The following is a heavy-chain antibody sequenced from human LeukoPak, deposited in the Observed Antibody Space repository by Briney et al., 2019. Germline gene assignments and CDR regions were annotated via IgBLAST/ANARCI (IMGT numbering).Heavy chain of an antibody. CDR2: INPNSGGT. J-gene: IGHJ4*02. CDR1: EYTFTGYY. D-gene: IGHD1-26*01. V-gene: IGHV1-2*02. CDR3: ARVRRVGATFYYFDY. Sequence: GASVKVSCKASEYTFTGYYMHWVRQAPGQGLEWMGWINPNSGGTNYAQKFQGRVTMTRDTSISTAYMELSRLRSDDTAVYYCARVRRVGATFYYFDYWGQGTLVTVSS.